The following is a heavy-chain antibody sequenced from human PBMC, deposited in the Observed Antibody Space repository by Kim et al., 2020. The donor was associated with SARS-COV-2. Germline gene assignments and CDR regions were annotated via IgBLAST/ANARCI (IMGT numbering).Heavy chain of an antibody. V-gene: IGHV3-30*04. D-gene: IGHD3-22*01. J-gene: IGHJ4*02. Sequence: GGSLRLSCAASGFTFSSYAMHWVRQAPGKGLEWVAVISYDGSNKYYVDSVKGRFTISRDNSKNTLYLQMNSLRAEDTAVYYCARDALTATLYYYDSSGYYDNWGQGTLVTVSS. CDR2: ISYDGSNK. CDR3: ARDALTATLYYYDSSGYYDN. CDR1: GFTFSSYA.